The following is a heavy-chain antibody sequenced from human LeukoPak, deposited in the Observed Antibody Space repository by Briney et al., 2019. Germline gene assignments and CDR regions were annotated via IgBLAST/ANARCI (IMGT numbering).Heavy chain of an antibody. CDR3: ATLTVASSFDY. J-gene: IGHJ4*02. CDR2: TSSSGGTR. V-gene: IGHV3-48*03. CDR1: GFAFSVYE. Sequence: QTGGSLRLSCAASGFAFSVYEMYWVRQAPGKGLEWVSYTSSSGGTRYYADSVKGRFTISRDNAKNSLYLQMNSLRAEDTAVYYCATLTVASSFDYWGQGTLVTVSS. D-gene: IGHD6-19*01.